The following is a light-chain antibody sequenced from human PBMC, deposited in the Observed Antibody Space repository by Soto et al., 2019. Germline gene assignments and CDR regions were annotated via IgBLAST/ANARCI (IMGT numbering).Light chain of an antibody. CDR2: NND. CDR1: SSNIGAGYD. V-gene: IGLV1-40*01. J-gene: IGLJ2*01. CDR3: QSYDSSLSDLL. Sequence: QSVLTQPPSVSGAPGQRVTISCTGSSSNIGAGYDVHWYQQLPGTAPKLLIYNNDNRPSGVPDRFSGSKSGTSASLAITGLQAEDEADYYCQSYDSSLSDLLFGGGTKLTVL.